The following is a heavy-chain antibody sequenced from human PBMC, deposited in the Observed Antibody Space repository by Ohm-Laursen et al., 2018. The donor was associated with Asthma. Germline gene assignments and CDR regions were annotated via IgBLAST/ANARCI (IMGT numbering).Heavy chain of an antibody. D-gene: IGHD6-19*01. Sequence: SLRLSCAASGFTFSSYGMHWVRQAPGKGLEWVAVIWYDGSNKYYADSVKGRFTISRDNSKNTLYLQMNSLRAEDTAVYYCAKDGAHNSSGWRLDYWGQGTLVTVSS. CDR1: GFTFSSYG. CDR3: AKDGAHNSSGWRLDY. J-gene: IGHJ4*02. CDR2: IWYDGSNK. V-gene: IGHV3-33*06.